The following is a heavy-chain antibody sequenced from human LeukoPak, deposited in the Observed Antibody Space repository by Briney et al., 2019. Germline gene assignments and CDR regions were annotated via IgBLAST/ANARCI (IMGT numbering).Heavy chain of an antibody. CDR3: ARGVRYCSSTSCREYFQY. Sequence: SETLSLTCAVYGGSFSGYSWSWIRQPPGQGLEWIGEINHSGSINHSGSTNYNPSLKSRVTISVDTSRNQFSLKLSSVTAAHTAMYYCARGVRYCSSTSCREYFQYWGQGTLVPVSS. V-gene: IGHV4-34*01. CDR1: GGSFSGYS. CDR2: INHSGSINHSGST. D-gene: IGHD2-2*01. J-gene: IGHJ1*01.